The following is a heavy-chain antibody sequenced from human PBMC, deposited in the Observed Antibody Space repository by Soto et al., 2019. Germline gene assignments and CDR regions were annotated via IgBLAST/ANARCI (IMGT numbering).Heavy chain of an antibody. V-gene: IGHV4-39*01. D-gene: IGHD3-10*01. J-gene: IGHJ4*02. CDR3: ARAITMVRGVIIPY. CDR1: GGSISSSSYY. CDR2: IYYSGST. Sequence: PSETLSLTCTVSGGSISSSSYYWGWIRQPPGKGLEWIGSIYYSGSTYYNPSLKSRVTISVDTSKNQFSLKLSSVTAADTAVYYCARAITMVRGVIIPYWGQGTLVTVSS.